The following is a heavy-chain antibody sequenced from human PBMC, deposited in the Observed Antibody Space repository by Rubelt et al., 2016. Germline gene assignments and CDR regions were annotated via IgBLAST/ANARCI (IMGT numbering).Heavy chain of an antibody. CDR3: ARGHSTIPTYSSSFSRVDY. CDR2: INHSGST. CDR1: GGSFSGYY. J-gene: IGHJ4*02. D-gene: IGHD6-13*01. V-gene: IGHV4-34*01. Sequence: QVQLQQWGAGLLKPSETLSLTCAVYGGSFSGYYWSWIRQPPGKGLEWIGEINHSGSTNYNPSLMGRFTLPVVSSKNLFSLKLCSVTTSDTAVYYCARGHSTIPTYSSSFSRVDYWGQGTLVTVSS.